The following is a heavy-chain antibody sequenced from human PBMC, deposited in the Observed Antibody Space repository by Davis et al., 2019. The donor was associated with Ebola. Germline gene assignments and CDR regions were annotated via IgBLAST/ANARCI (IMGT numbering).Heavy chain of an antibody. CDR2: ISWNSDRV. V-gene: IGHV3-9*01. Sequence: GGSLRLSCPASGFTFDDYAMHWVRQVPGKGMEWVSSISWNSDRVGYVDSVKGRFTISKDNAKNTLYLQMNGLRADDTAMYYCARDSLRYSAAYGGWLDPWGQGTLVTVSS. D-gene: IGHD5-18*01. J-gene: IGHJ5*02. CDR1: GFTFDDYA. CDR3: ARDSLRYSAAYGGWLDP.